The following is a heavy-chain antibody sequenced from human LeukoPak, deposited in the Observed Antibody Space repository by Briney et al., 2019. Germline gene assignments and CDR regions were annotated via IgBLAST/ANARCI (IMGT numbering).Heavy chain of an antibody. CDR2: ISGSSGYI. D-gene: IGHD5-18*01. CDR1: GFTFSSYS. V-gene: IGHV3-21*04. J-gene: IGHJ6*04. CDR3: AKDLYSYGYLLDV. Sequence: PGGSLRLSRAASGFTFSSYSINWVRQAPGKGLEWVSSISGSSGYIYYADSVKGRFTISRDNAKNSLYLQMNSLRAEDTALYYCAKDLYSYGYLLDVWGKGTTVTVSS.